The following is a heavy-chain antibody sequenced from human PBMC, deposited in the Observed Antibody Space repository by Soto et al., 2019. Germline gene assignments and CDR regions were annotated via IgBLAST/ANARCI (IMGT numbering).Heavy chain of an antibody. V-gene: IGHV3-33*01. J-gene: IGHJ6*02. D-gene: IGHD2-2*01. CDR1: GFTFSSYG. CDR2: IWYDGSNK. Sequence: QVQLVESGGGVVQPGRSLRLSCAASGFTFSSYGMHWVRQAPGTGLEWVAVIWYDGSNKYYADSVKGRFTISRDNSKNTLYLQMNSLRAEDTAVYYCARDQGVAPAARDYYYDGMDVWGQGTTVTVSS. CDR3: ARDQGVAPAARDYYYDGMDV.